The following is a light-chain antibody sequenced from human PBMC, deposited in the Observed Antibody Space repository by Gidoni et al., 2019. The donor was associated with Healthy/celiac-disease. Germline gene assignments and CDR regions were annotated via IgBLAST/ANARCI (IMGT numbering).Light chain of an antibody. CDR1: QSISSW. CDR2: DAS. V-gene: IGKV1-5*01. J-gene: IGKJ1*01. Sequence: DIQMTQSPSTLSASVGDRVTITCRASQSISSWLAWYQQKPGKAPKLLIYDASSLESGVPSRFSGSGSGTEVTLTISSLQPDDFATYYCQQYNSYSKTFXHXTKVXIK. CDR3: QQYNSYSKT.